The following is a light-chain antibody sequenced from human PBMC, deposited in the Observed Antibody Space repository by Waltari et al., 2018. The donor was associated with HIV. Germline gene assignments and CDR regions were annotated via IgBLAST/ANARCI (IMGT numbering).Light chain of an antibody. V-gene: IGLV1-51*02. J-gene: IGLJ1*01. CDR1: SSNFGTAY. CDR3: GTWDSSLSAV. CDR2: ENN. Sequence: QSVLTQPPSVSAAPGQKVTIPCSGSSSNFGTAYVSWYQQLPGTAPKLLNYENNRRPAGVPDRFSGSKSGTSATLGITGLQTGDEADYYCGTWDSSLSAVFGTGTRVTVL.